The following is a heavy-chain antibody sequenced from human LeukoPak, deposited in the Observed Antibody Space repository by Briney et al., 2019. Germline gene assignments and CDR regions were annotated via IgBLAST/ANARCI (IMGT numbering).Heavy chain of an antibody. J-gene: IGHJ3*02. Sequence: SETLSLTCTVSGGSISRYYWSWIRQPPGKGLEWIGYIYYSGSTNYNPSLESRVTISLDTSKNQFSLKLSSVTAADTAVYYCARPGVGSGRYGAFDIWGQGTMVAVSS. D-gene: IGHD5-18*01. CDR3: ARPGVGSGRYGAFDI. V-gene: IGHV4-59*08. CDR1: GGSISRYY. CDR2: IYYSGST.